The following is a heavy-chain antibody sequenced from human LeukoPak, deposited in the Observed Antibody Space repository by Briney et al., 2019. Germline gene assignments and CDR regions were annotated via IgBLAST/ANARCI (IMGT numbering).Heavy chain of an antibody. Sequence: HPGGTLRLSCAASGFTFSSYGMSWVRQAPGKGLEWVSVISGSGGSTYYADSVKGRFTISRDNSKNTLYLQMGSLTTEDMAVYYCARGSHRRYSSSWYSLWGQGTLVTVSS. CDR3: ARGSHRRYSSSWYSL. CDR1: GFTFSSYG. J-gene: IGHJ4*02. V-gene: IGHV3-23*01. CDR2: ISGSGGST. D-gene: IGHD6-13*01.